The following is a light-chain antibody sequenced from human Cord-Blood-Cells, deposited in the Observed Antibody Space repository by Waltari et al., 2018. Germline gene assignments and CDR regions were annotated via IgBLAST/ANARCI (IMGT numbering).Light chain of an antibody. J-gene: IGKJ2*03. V-gene: IGKV3-15*01. CDR1: QSVSSN. Sequence: IVMTPSPATLSVSPAERSTLTCRASQSVSSNLAWYQQKPGQAPRLLIYGASTRATGIPARFSGSGSGTEFTLTISSLQSEDFAVYYCQQYNNWPPYSFGQGTKLEIK. CDR2: GAS. CDR3: QQYNNWPPYS.